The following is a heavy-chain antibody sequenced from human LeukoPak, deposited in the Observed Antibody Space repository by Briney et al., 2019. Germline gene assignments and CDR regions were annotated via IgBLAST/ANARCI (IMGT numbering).Heavy chain of an antibody. Sequence: SETLSLTCTVSGGSISSSSYYWGWIRQPPGKGLEWIGSIYYSGSTYYNPSLKSRVTISVDTSKNQFSLKLRSVTAADTAVYYCASTTMVAPQGYYYMDVWGKGTTVTISS. CDR3: ASTTMVAPQGYYYMDV. CDR1: GGSISSSSYY. V-gene: IGHV4-39*07. D-gene: IGHD4/OR15-4a*01. CDR2: IYYSGST. J-gene: IGHJ6*03.